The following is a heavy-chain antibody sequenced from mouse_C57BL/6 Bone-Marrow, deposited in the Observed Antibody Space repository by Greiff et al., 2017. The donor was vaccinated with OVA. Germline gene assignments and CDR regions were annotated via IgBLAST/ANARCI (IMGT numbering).Heavy chain of an antibody. D-gene: IGHD1-1*01. Sequence: VQLQQPGAELVKPGASVKMSCKASGYTFTSYWITWVKQRPGQGLEWIGDIYPGSGSTNYNEKFKSKATLTVDTSSSTAYMQLSSLTSEDSAVYYCARFQGYYAWFAYWGQGTLVTVSA. CDR1: GYTFTSYW. CDR2: IYPGSGST. CDR3: ARFQGYYAWFAY. V-gene: IGHV1-55*01. J-gene: IGHJ3*01.